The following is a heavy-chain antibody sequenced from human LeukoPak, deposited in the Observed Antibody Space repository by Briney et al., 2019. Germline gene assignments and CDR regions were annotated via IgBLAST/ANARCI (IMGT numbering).Heavy chain of an antibody. CDR2: IYYSGST. V-gene: IGHV4-59*08. J-gene: IGHJ4*02. CDR1: GGSISSYY. Sequence: PSETLSLTCTVSGGSISSYYWSWIRQPPGKGLEWIGYIYYSGSTYYNPSLKSRVTISVDTSKNQFSLELTSVTAADTAVYYCARHSGSGSYHSPFGNWGQGTLVTVSS. D-gene: IGHD3-10*01. CDR3: ARHSGSGSYHSPFGN.